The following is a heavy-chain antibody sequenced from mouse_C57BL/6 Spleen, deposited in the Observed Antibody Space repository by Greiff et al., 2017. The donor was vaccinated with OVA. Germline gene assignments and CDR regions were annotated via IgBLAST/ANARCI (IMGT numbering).Heavy chain of an antibody. V-gene: IGHV1-72*01. Sequence: QVQLQQPGAELVKPGASVKLSCKASGYTFTSYWMHWVKQRPGRGLEWIGRIDPNSGGTKYNEKFKSKATLTVDKPSSTAYMQLSRLTSEDSAVYYSTRSDYYGSSQYYYAMDYWGQGTSGTVSS. CDR2: IDPNSGGT. CDR3: TRSDYYGSSQYYYAMDY. J-gene: IGHJ4*01. D-gene: IGHD1-1*01. CDR1: GYTFTSYW.